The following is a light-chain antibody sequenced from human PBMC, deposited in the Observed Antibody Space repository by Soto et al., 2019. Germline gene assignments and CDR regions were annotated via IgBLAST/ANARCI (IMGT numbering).Light chain of an antibody. Sequence: EIVLTQSPATLSLSPGERATLSCRASQSVSSYLAWYQQKPGQAPRLLIYDASNRATGIPARFSGSGSGTDFTLTISSLEPEDFAVYSCQQRTIWPWTFGQGTKVEIK. V-gene: IGKV3-11*01. CDR1: QSVSSY. CDR2: DAS. CDR3: QQRTIWPWT. J-gene: IGKJ1*01.